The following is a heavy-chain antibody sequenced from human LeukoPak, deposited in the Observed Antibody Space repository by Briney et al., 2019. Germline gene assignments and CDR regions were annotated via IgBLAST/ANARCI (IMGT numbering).Heavy chain of an antibody. Sequence: SETLSLTCTVSDDSISSYYWSWIRQPPGKGLEWIGYIYSSGSTNYNPSLKSRVTMSVDTSKNQFSLKLNSMTAADTAVYYCARSRDSSDYRNNWFDPWGQGTLVTVSS. D-gene: IGHD3-22*01. CDR2: IYSSGST. CDR1: DDSISSYY. V-gene: IGHV4-59*01. CDR3: ARSRDSSDYRNNWFDP. J-gene: IGHJ5*02.